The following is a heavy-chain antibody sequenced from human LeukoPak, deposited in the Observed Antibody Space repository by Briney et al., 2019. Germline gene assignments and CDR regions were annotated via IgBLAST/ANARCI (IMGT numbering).Heavy chain of an antibody. CDR2: ISISKGNT. CDR1: GYTFTNYG. CDR3: ARDQGTMIVVVINPLGFDY. Sequence: ASVKVSCKASGYTFTNYGISWVRQAPGQGLEWMGWISISKGNTIHGQKLLDRVTMTRDTSTSTAYMELRSLRSDDTAVYYCARDQGTMIVVVINPLGFDYWGQGTLVTVSS. D-gene: IGHD3-22*01. J-gene: IGHJ4*02. V-gene: IGHV1-18*01.